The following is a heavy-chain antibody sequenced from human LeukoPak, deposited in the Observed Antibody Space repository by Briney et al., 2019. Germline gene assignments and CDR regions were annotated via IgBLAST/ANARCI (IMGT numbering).Heavy chain of an antibody. V-gene: IGHV4-61*01. CDR1: GGYVNRGTFF. Sequence: SETLSLTCAVSGGYVNRGTFFWTWIRKPPGKGLEWIGYISNSGSTNYHPSLKSRVTISSDTSKTQFTMKLTSVTAADTAVYYCARSPSGYRFDSWGQGTLVTVSS. D-gene: IGHD3-22*01. CDR3: ARSPSGYRFDS. J-gene: IGHJ4*02. CDR2: ISNSGST.